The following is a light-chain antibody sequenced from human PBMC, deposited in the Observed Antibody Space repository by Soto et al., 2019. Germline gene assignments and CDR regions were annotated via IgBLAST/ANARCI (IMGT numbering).Light chain of an antibody. V-gene: IGLV3-1*01. Sequence: SYEQTQPPSVSLSPGQTASITCSGDKLGDKYACWYQQKPGQSPVLVIYQDSKRPSGIPERFSGSNSGNTATLTISGTQAMDEADYYCQAWDSSTVVFGGGTKLTFL. CDR3: QAWDSSTVV. CDR2: QDS. CDR1: KLGDKY. J-gene: IGLJ2*01.